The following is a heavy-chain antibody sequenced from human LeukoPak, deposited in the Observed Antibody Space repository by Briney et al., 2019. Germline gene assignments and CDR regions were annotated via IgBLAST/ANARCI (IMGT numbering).Heavy chain of an antibody. Sequence: PSETLSLTCAVYGGSLSGYYWSWIRQPPGKGLEWTGEINHSGSTNYNPSLKSRVTISVGTSKNQFSLKLSSVTAADTAVYYCARPRRSSWYELRYWGQGTLVTVSS. J-gene: IGHJ4*02. CDR1: GGSLSGYY. V-gene: IGHV4-34*01. CDR2: INHSGST. CDR3: ARPRRSSWYELRY. D-gene: IGHD6-13*01.